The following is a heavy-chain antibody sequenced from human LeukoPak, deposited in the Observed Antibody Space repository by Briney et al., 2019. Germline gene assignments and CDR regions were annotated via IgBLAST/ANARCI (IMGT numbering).Heavy chain of an antibody. D-gene: IGHD2-2*02. CDR3: AKALRAPHRPVYTYYYMDV. Sequence: GXXLRLSCAASEFTFNNYAVSWVRQAPGKGLEWVSTISGRGDSTYYADSVKGRFTISRDNSKNSVFLQMNSLRADDAAVYYCAKALRAPHRPVYTYYYMDVWGKGTTVTVSS. V-gene: IGHV3-23*01. CDR2: ISGRGDST. CDR1: EFTFNNYA. J-gene: IGHJ6*03.